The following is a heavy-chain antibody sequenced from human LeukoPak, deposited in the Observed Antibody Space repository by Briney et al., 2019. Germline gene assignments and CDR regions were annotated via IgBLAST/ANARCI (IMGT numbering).Heavy chain of an antibody. CDR2: IYENGGTT. Sequence: GGSLRLSCVGSGFTFRSHAMSWVRQAPEKGLEFVSGIYENGGTTYYADSVKGRFSISRDNSKNTLYLQMDSLRGGDTAVYYCARAIMGALNDCWGPGTLVTVSS. J-gene: IGHJ4*02. CDR1: GFTFRSHA. V-gene: IGHV3-23*01. D-gene: IGHD1-26*01. CDR3: ARAIMGALNDC.